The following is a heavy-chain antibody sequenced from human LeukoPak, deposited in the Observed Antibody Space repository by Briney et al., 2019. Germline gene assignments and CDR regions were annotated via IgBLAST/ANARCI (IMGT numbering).Heavy chain of an antibody. D-gene: IGHD3-22*01. V-gene: IGHV1-69*04. J-gene: IGHJ4*02. CDR2: IIPILNIT. Sequence: SVKVSCKASRGTLSKYAISWVRQAPGQGLEWMGRIIPILNITHYAQKFQGRVTIAADKSTSTAYMELSSLRSEDTAVYYCARDDDRAREIDYWGQGTLVTVSS. CDR1: RGTLSKYA. CDR3: ARDDDRAREIDY.